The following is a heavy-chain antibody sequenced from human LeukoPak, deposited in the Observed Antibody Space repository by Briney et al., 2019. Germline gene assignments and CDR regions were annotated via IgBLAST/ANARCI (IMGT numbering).Heavy chain of an antibody. CDR2: ISSSSSYI. J-gene: IGHJ4*02. CDR3: ARDGLGLLFDSSGEFDY. Sequence: GGSLRLSCAASGFTFSSYSMNWVRQAPGKGLEWVSSISSSSSYIYYADSVKGRFTISRDNAKNSLYLQMNSLRAEDTAVYYCARDGLGLLFDSSGEFDYWGQGTLVTVSS. D-gene: IGHD3-22*01. CDR1: GFTFSSYS. V-gene: IGHV3-21*01.